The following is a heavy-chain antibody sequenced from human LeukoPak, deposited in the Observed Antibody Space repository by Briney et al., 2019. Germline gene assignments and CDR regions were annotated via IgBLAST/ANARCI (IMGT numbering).Heavy chain of an antibody. J-gene: IGHJ4*02. CDR1: GYTFTSYG. D-gene: IGHD4-17*01. CDR3: ARMPPMHTYDYGDYDLDY. CDR2: ISAYNGNT. Sequence: ATVTVSCKASGYTFTSYGISWVRQAPGQGLEWMGWISAYNGNTNYAQKLQGRVTMTTDTSTSTAYMELRSLRADDTAVYYCARMPPMHTYDYGDYDLDYWGQGTLVTVSS. V-gene: IGHV1-18*01.